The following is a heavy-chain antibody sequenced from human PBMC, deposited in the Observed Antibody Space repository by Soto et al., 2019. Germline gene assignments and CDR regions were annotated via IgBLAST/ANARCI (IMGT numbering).Heavy chain of an antibody. CDR2: ISYDGSNK. D-gene: IGHD3-22*01. CDR1: GFTFSSYA. CDR3: ARGSGYYYDSSGYYDY. Sequence: GGSLRLSCAASGFTFSSYAMHWVRQAPGKGLEWVAVISYDGSNKYYADSVKGRFTISRDNSKNTLYLQMNSLRAEDTAVYYCARGSGYYYDSSGYYDYWGQGTLVTVSS. V-gene: IGHV3-30-3*01. J-gene: IGHJ4*02.